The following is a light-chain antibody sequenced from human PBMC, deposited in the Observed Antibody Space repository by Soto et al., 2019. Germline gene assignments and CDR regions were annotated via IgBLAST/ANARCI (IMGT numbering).Light chain of an antibody. Sequence: QAVVPQPPSVSGAPGQRVTISCTGTSFNIGAGFDVHWYQHLPGTGPKLLIYGTDNRPSGVSDRFSGSKSGTSASLAITGLQAEDEADYYCQSYDITLSGVVFGGGTKLTVL. J-gene: IGLJ3*02. CDR2: GTD. CDR3: QSYDITLSGVV. CDR1: SFNIGAGFD. V-gene: IGLV1-40*01.